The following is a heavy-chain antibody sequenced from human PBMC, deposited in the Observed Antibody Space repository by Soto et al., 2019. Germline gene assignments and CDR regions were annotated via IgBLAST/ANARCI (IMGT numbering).Heavy chain of an antibody. J-gene: IGHJ4*02. Sequence: EVQLVESGGGLVQPGGSLRLSCAASGFTVNGNYMNWVRQAPGKGLEWVSVIYSGGNTYYADSVKGRFAISRDNSKNTLYLQMNSLRAEDTAVYYCARDMGGYSYRTLDYWGQGTLVTVSS. V-gene: IGHV3-66*01. CDR3: ARDMGGYSYRTLDY. CDR2: IYSGGNT. D-gene: IGHD5-18*01. CDR1: GFTVNGNY.